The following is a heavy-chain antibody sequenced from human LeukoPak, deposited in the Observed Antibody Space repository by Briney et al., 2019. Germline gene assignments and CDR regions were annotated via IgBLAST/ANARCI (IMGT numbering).Heavy chain of an antibody. CDR2: INPQSGGT. D-gene: IGHD4-11*01. V-gene: IGHV1-2*02. CDR1: GSAFRGYY. J-gene: IGHJ6*03. CDR3: ARGRDTVTTSAYYYYYMDV. Sequence: ASVKVSCKASGSAFRGYYIHWVRQAPGQGLEWMAWINPQSGGTKYAQKFQGRVTVTRDTSLTTAYMDLKRLTSVDTAVYFCARGRDTVTTSAYYYYYMDVWGKGTTVTVSS.